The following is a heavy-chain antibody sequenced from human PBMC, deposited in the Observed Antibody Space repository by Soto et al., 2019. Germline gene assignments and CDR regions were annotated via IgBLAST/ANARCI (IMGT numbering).Heavy chain of an antibody. Sequence: GGSLRLSCAASGFTFSSYAMSWVRQAPGKGLEWVSAISGSGGSTYYADSVKGRFTISRDNSKNTLYLQMNSLRAEDTAVYYCAKDSGGDCSGGSCPYAGDWGQGTRVTVSS. CDR1: GFTFSSYA. D-gene: IGHD2-15*01. CDR2: ISGSGGST. CDR3: AKDSGGDCSGGSCPYAGD. J-gene: IGHJ4*02. V-gene: IGHV3-23*01.